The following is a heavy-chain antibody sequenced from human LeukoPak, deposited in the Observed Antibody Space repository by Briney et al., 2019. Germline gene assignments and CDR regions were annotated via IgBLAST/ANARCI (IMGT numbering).Heavy chain of an antibody. CDR1: GYGFPSYW. Sequence: GESLKISCKGSGYGFPSYWIGWVRQMPGKGLGWMGINYLGDSDSRYSPSFQGQVTISADKPISTAYLQWSSLKASDTAMYYCARHKEPTVGAFDIWGKGTMVTVSS. D-gene: IGHD1-14*01. V-gene: IGHV5-51*01. J-gene: IGHJ3*02. CDR2: NYLGDSDS. CDR3: ARHKEPTVGAFDI.